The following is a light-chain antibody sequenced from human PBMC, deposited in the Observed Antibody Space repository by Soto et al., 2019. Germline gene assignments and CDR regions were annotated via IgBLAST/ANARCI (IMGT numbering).Light chain of an antibody. Sequence: EIVLTQSPGTLSLSPGERATLSCRASQSLSGSYLAWYQQKPGQAPRLLIYGASSRATGIPDRFSGSGSGTDFTLTISRLEPEDFAAYYCQQYVSSPPKTFGQGTKVDIK. CDR3: QQYVSSPPKT. CDR1: QSLSGSY. J-gene: IGKJ1*01. V-gene: IGKV3-20*01. CDR2: GAS.